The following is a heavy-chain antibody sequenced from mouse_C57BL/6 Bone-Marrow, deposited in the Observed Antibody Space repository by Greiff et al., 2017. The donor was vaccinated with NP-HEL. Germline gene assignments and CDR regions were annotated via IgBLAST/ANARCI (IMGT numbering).Heavy chain of an antibody. Sequence: QVQLKQPGAELVKPGASVKLSCKASGYTFTSYWMHWVKQRPGRGLEWIGRIDPNSGGTKYNEKFKSKATLTVDKPSSTAYMQLSSLTSEDSAVYYCARRRDYGSSCWYFDVWGTGTTVTVSS. V-gene: IGHV1-72*01. CDR3: ARRRDYGSSCWYFDV. D-gene: IGHD1-1*01. J-gene: IGHJ1*03. CDR1: GYTFTSYW. CDR2: IDPNSGGT.